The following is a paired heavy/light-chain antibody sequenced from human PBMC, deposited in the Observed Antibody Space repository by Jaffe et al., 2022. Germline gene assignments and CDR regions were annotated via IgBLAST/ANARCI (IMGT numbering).Light chain of an antibody. Sequence: HSVLTQPPSVSAAPGQKVTISCSGGYSNIGNNYVSWYQNFPGTAPKLLIYENDKRSSGIPDRFSGSRSGTSATLGITGLQTGDEADYYCGTWDNSLSAGVFGTGTKVIVL. V-gene: IGLV1-51*02. CDR2: END. CDR3: GTWDNSLSAGV. J-gene: IGLJ1*01. CDR1: YSNIGNNY.
Heavy chain of an antibody. CDR2: ISSLSATM. CDR1: GFYFSDYT. D-gene: IGHD6-19*01. V-gene: IGHV3-48*01. Sequence: DVQLVESGGGLAQPGGSLRLSCAASGFYFSDYTMNWVRQAPGKGLEWVSYISSLSATMYYADSVKGRFTISRDDATDSLYLQLNSLSAEDTGVYYCARGPSGSGWALYYYYYYMDVWGKGTTVTVSS. J-gene: IGHJ6*03. CDR3: ARGPSGSGWALYYYYYYMDV.